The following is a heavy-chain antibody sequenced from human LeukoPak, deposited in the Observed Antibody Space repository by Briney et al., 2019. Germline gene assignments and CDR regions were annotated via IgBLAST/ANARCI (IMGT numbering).Heavy chain of an antibody. V-gene: IGHV1-2*06. J-gene: IGHJ5*02. CDR1: GYTFTGYY. CDR2: INTISGDT. D-gene: IGHD6-13*01. CDR3: ARGTNQASSNSWYECWFDP. Sequence: ASVKVSCKTSGYTFTGYYMHWVRQAPGRGLEWMGRINTISGDTKFAQKFQGRVTMTRDTSISTAYMELSSLRSDDTAVYYCARGTNQASSNSWYECWFDPWGQGTLVTVSS.